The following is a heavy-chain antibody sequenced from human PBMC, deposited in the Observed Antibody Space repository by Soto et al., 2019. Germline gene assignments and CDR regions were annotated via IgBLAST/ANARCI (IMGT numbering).Heavy chain of an antibody. CDR1: GFTFSTYA. CDR3: ARDQLYYNDISGRPLNAFDV. V-gene: IGHV3-30-3*01. CDR2: ISYDGSNK. Sequence: GGSLRLSCAASGFTFSTYAMHWVRQAPGKGLEWVAVISYDGSNKNHADTVKGRFTISRDNSKNTLYLQMNSLRAEDTAVYYCARDQLYYNDISGRPLNAFDVWGQGTMVTVS. J-gene: IGHJ3*01. D-gene: IGHD3-22*01.